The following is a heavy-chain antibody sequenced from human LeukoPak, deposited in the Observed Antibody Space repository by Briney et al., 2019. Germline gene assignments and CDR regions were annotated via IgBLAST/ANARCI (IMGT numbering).Heavy chain of an antibody. CDR1: GFTFSGYA. J-gene: IGHJ4*02. CDR3: AKDKSVSADYYFDY. D-gene: IGHD5/OR15-5a*01. CDR2: ISTDGNDK. V-gene: IGHV3-30*04. Sequence: GGSLRLSCAASGFTFSGYAMHWVRQAPGKGLEWLTVISTDGNDKHYADSVKGRFTVSRDNSKNTLFLQMNNLRTEDTAVYYCAKDKSVSADYYFDYWGQGTLVIVSS.